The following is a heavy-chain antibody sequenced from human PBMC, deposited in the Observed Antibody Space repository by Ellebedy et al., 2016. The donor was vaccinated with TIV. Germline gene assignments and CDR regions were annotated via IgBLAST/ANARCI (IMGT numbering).Heavy chain of an antibody. J-gene: IGHJ3*01. V-gene: IGHV3-9*01. CDR2: ITWSGGSI. D-gene: IGHD6-19*01. Sequence: GGSLRLSXAASGFTFGNFAMHWVRQVPGKGLEWVSGITWSGGSIDQADSVEGRFAISRDNGKNSLYLQMNSLRAEDTAIYYCARDLDTSGDYGVRAFDLWGRGTLVTVSS. CDR3: ARDLDTSGDYGVRAFDL. CDR1: GFTFGNFA.